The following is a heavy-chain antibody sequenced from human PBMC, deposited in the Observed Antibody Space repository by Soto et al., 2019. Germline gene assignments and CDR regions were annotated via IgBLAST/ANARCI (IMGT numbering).Heavy chain of an antibody. Sequence: EVQLLESGGGLVQPGGSLRLSCAASGFTFSSYGMTWVRQAPGKGLEWVSFSNDTGAGTYYADSVKGRFTISRDTSKNTLYLQMTSLRADDTAVYYCAKDRRAGGNYGFYSDFWGQGALVIVSS. CDR2: SNDTGAGT. CDR3: AKDRRAGGNYGFYSDF. D-gene: IGHD1-7*01. V-gene: IGHV3-23*01. CDR1: GFTFSSYG. J-gene: IGHJ4*02.